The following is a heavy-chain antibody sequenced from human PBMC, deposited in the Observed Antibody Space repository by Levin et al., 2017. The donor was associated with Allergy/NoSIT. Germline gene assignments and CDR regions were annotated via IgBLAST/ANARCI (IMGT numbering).Heavy chain of an antibody. CDR2: IYPGDSDT. V-gene: IGHV5-51*01. J-gene: IGHJ6*02. D-gene: IGHD3-22*01. CDR3: ARVYYYDSSGYYTYYYYGMDV. CDR1: GYSFTSYW. Sequence: GESLKISCKGSGYSFTSYWIGWVRQMPGKGLEWMGIIYPGDSDTRYSPSFQGQVTISADKSISTAYLQWSSLKASDTAMYYCARVYYYDSSGYYTYYYYGMDVWGQGTTVTVSS.